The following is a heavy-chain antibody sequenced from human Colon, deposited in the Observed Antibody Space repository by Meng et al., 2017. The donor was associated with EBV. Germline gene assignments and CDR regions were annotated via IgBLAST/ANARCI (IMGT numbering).Heavy chain of an antibody. D-gene: IGHD4-17*01. CDR3: ARRTTVNLRSFDS. J-gene: IGHJ4*02. Sequence: QVQMQQRGAGLLKPSETLSLTCAVAGGSFSGYYWSWIRQAPGKGLEWIGEINHSGSTKFNPSLESRVSISVDTSENQVSLKLTSVTAADTAVYYCARRTTVNLRSFDSWGQGTLVTVSS. V-gene: IGHV4-34*01. CDR1: GGSFSGYY. CDR2: INHSGST.